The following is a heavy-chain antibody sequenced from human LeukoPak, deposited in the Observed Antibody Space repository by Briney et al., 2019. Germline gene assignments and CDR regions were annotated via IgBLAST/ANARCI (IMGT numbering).Heavy chain of an antibody. V-gene: IGHV3-23*01. CDR2: ISGGGGST. CDR1: GFTFTSYS. J-gene: IGHJ4*02. CDR3: VRDRGDGYNQIDY. D-gene: IGHD5-24*01. Sequence: PGGSLRLSCAASGFTFTSYSMNWVRQAPGKGLEWVSTISGGGGSTYYADPGKGRFTISRDNSKNTLYLQMNSLRTEDTAVYYCVRDRGDGYNQIDYWGQGTLVTVSS.